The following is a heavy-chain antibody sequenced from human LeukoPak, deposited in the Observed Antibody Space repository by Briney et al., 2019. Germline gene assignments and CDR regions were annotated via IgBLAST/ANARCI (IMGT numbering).Heavy chain of an antibody. CDR2: ISWNSGSI. CDR3: AKDKGTYYYDSSGSNWFDP. V-gene: IGHV3-9*01. CDR1: GFTFDDYA. J-gene: IGHJ5*02. Sequence: GGSLRLSCAASGFTFDDYAMHWVRQAPGKGLEWVSGISWNSGSIGYADSVKGRFTISRDNAKNSLYLQVNSLRAEDTALYYCAKDKGTYYYDSSGSNWFDPWGQGTLVTVSS. D-gene: IGHD3-22*01.